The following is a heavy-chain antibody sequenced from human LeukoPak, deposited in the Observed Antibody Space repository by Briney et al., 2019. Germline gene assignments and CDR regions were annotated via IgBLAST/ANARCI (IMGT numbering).Heavy chain of an antibody. CDR2: INRGVSAI. CDR3: ARGFGVITLGHYYFDY. Sequence: PGGALRLSCVASRFTFNSYILYGVRQAPGEGLERVSHINRGVSAIDYADSVKGRSTISRDNTKNSLYLQMNSLRAEDTAVYYCARGFGVITLGHYYFDYWGQGTLVTVSS. D-gene: IGHD3-3*01. V-gene: IGHV3-48*04. CDR1: RFTFNSYI. J-gene: IGHJ4*02.